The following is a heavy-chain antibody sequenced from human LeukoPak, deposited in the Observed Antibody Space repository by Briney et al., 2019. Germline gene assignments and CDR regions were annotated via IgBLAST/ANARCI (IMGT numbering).Heavy chain of an antibody. CDR2: IKGYNGDT. V-gene: IGHV1-18*01. D-gene: IGHD1-26*01. J-gene: IGHJ4*02. Sequence: ASVKVSCKASCYTFTSYGITWVRQAPGQGLEWMGWIKGYNGDTNYAQKFQGRVTMTTDTSTTTAYMELRSLRSDDTAVYYCAREGGIVGALDYWGQGTLVTVSS. CDR1: CYTFTSYG. CDR3: AREGGIVGALDY.